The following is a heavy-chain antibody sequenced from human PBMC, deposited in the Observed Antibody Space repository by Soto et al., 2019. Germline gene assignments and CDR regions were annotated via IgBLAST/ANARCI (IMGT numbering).Heavy chain of an antibody. CDR2: INSDGSSR. CDR3: ARVGLGAFDAFDV. CDR1: GFTFSGYR. Sequence: EVQLVESGGGLVQPGGSLRLSCAASGFTFSGYRMHWVRQVPGKGLVWVSRINSDGSSRSYADSVKGRFTISRDNAKNTLHLQMNSLRAEDTAVYYCARVGLGAFDAFDVWGQGTLVTVSS. V-gene: IGHV3-74*01. J-gene: IGHJ3*01. D-gene: IGHD1-26*01.